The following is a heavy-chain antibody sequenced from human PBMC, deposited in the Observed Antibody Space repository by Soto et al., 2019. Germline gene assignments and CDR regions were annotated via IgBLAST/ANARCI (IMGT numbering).Heavy chain of an antibody. D-gene: IGHD3-10*01. CDR2: INPSGGST. V-gene: IGHV1-46*03. Sequence: ASVKVSCQASGYTFTSYYMHWVRQAPGQGLEWMGIINPSGGSTSYAQKFQGRVTMTRDTSTSTVYMELSSLRSEDTAVYYCARDAHLLWFGEPTPYYYYYMDVWGKGTTVTVSS. CDR1: GYTFTSYY. CDR3: ARDAHLLWFGEPTPYYYYYMDV. J-gene: IGHJ6*03.